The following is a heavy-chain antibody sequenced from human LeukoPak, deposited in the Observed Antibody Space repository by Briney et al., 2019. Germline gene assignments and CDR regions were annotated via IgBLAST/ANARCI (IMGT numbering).Heavy chain of an antibody. CDR1: GGSISSSSYY. Sequence: SETLSLTCTVSGGSISSSSYYWGWIRQPPGKGLEWIGSIYYSGSTYYNPSLKSRVTISIDTSKNQFSLKLSSVTAADTAVYYCARGKQSGSYGGFDYWGQGTLVTVSS. CDR3: ARGKQSGSYGGFDY. J-gene: IGHJ4*02. V-gene: IGHV4-39*01. CDR2: IYYSGST. D-gene: IGHD1-26*01.